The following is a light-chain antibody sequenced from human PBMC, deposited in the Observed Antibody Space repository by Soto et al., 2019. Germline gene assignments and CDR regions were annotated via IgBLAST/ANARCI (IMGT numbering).Light chain of an antibody. Sequence: QSALTQPASVSGSPGQSITISCTGTSSDVGGYNYVSWYQQHPGKAPKLMIYDVSNRPSGVSNRFSGSKSGNTASLTISGLQAEDVADYYCSSYTSRSTLVVFGGGTTLTVL. V-gene: IGLV2-14*01. CDR2: DVS. J-gene: IGLJ2*01. CDR1: SSDVGGYNY. CDR3: SSYTSRSTLVV.